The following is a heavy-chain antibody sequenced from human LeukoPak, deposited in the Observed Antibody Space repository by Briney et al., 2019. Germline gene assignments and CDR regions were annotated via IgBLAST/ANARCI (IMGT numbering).Heavy chain of an antibody. CDR1: GFSISLGYY. CDR3: ATERERRITD. Sequence: PSETLSLTCDVSGFSISLGYYWVWIRQPAGQGLEWIGSIHPSGTTFYNSSLNSRITMTIDAPKNQFSLRLSLVIAVDTAVYFCATERERRITDWGQGTLVTVSS. CDR2: IHPSGTT. D-gene: IGHD1-1*01. J-gene: IGHJ4*02. V-gene: IGHV4-38-2*02.